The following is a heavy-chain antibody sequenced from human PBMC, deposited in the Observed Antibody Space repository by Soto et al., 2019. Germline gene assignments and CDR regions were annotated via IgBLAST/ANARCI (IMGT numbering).Heavy chain of an antibody. J-gene: IGHJ5*02. D-gene: IGHD3-10*01. CDR3: ARTGYYYGSGSPSNWFDP. CDR1: GGTFSSYT. CDR2: IIPILGIA. Sequence: ASVKVSCKASGGTFSSYTISWVRQAPGQGLEWMGRIIPILGIANYAQKFQGRVTITADKSTSTAYMELSSLRSEDTAVYYCARTGYYYGSGSPSNWFDPWGQGTLVTVSS. V-gene: IGHV1-69*02.